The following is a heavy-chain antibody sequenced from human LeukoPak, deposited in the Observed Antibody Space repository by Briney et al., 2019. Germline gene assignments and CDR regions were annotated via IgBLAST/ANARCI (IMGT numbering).Heavy chain of an antibody. J-gene: IGHJ3*02. Sequence: PSETLSLTCAVSGGSISSTNWWGWVRQSPGKGLEWIGEIYHSGSTNYKPSLRSRVTISVDKSENQFSLNLSSVTAADTAVYYCVANGWYALDIWGQGTMVTVSS. D-gene: IGHD6-19*01. CDR3: VANGWYALDI. V-gene: IGHV4-4*02. CDR1: GGSISSTNW. CDR2: IYHSGST.